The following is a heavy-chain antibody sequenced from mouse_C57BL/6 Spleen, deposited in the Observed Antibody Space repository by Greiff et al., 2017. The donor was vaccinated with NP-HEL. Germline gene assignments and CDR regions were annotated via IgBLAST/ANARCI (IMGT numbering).Heavy chain of an antibody. CDR2: IDPANGNT. J-gene: IGHJ1*03. CDR1: GFNIKNTY. V-gene: IGHV14-3*01. Sequence: EVMLVESVAELVRPGASVKLSCTASGFNIKNTYMHWVKQRPEQGLEWLGRIDPANGNTKYAPKFQGKATITADPSSNTAYLQLSSLASEDTAIYYGASGTTVVGDWYFDVWGTGTTVTVSS. CDR3: ASGTTVVGDWYFDV. D-gene: IGHD1-1*01.